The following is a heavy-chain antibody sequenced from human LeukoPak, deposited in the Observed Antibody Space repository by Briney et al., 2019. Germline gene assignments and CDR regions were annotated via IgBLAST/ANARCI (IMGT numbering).Heavy chain of an antibody. CDR1: GGSISSYY. CDR3: ARYIVSYPHDAFDI. Sequence: SETLSLTCTVSGGSISSYYWSWIRQPPGKGLEWIGYIYYSGSTSYNPSLKSRVTISVDTSKKQFSLKLSSVTAADTAFYYCARYIVSYPHDAFDIWGQGTMATVSS. CDR2: IYYSGST. V-gene: IGHV4-59*01. D-gene: IGHD1-26*01. J-gene: IGHJ3*02.